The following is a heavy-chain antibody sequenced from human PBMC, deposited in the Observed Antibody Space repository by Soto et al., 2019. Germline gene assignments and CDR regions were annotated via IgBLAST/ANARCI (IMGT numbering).Heavy chain of an antibody. V-gene: IGHV3-21*01. CDR1: GFTFSNYN. CDR2: ISGTSVYI. CDR3: AREGALKPFSS. J-gene: IGHJ5*02. Sequence: GGSLRLSCVASGFTFSNYNMNWVRQAPGKGLEWVSHISGTSVYIHYADSVKGRFTISRDNAKNSVYLQMGSLRVEDTAVYYCAREGALKPFSSWGQGALVTVS.